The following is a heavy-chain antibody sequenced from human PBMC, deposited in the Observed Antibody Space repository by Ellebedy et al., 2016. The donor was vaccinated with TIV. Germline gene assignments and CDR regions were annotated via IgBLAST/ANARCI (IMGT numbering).Heavy chain of an antibody. CDR2: INQDGSEK. V-gene: IGHV3-7*01. J-gene: IGHJ4*02. CDR3: ARDDGGRFGKYPDYYFDY. D-gene: IGHD3-10*01. CDR1: GFSFRSYW. Sequence: GESLKISCAASGFSFRSYWMSWVRQAPGKGLEWVANINQDGSEKYYEDSVEGRFTISRDNAKNSLYLQMNSLGAEDTAVYYCARDDGGRFGKYPDYYFDYWGQGILVTVSS.